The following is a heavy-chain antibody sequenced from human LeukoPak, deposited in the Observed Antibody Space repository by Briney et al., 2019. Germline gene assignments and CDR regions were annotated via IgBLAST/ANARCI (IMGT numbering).Heavy chain of an antibody. CDR2: ISAYNGNT. V-gene: IGHV1-18*04. CDR1: GYTFTRYG. Sequence: ASVKVSCRASGYTFTRYGISWGRQAPGQGLEWMGWISAYNGNTNYAQKLQGRVTMTTDTSTSTAYMELRSLRSDDTAVYYCARDREGSSWYGGTNWFDPWGQGTLVTVSS. J-gene: IGHJ5*02. CDR3: ARDREGSSWYGGTNWFDP. D-gene: IGHD6-13*01.